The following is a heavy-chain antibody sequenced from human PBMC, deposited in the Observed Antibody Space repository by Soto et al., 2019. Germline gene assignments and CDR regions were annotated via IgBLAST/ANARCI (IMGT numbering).Heavy chain of an antibody. CDR1: GGSISSSSYY. J-gene: IGHJ6*02. V-gene: IGHV4-39*01. CDR2: IYYSGST. Sequence: SETLSLTCTVSGGSISSSSYYWGWIRQPPGKGLEWIGSIYYSGSTYYNPSLKSRVTISVDTSKNQFSLKLSSVTAADTAVYYCARLSGIAVAGTSVGYYYGIDVWGQGTTVTVSS. CDR3: ARLSGIAVAGTSVGYYYGIDV. D-gene: IGHD6-19*01.